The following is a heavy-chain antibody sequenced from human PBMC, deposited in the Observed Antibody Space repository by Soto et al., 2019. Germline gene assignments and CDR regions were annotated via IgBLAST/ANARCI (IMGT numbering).Heavy chain of an antibody. D-gene: IGHD6-6*01. V-gene: IGHV3-9*01. CDR1: GFTFDDYA. CDR2: ISWNSGSI. Sequence: EVQLVESGGGLVQPGRSLRLSCAASGFTFDDYAMHWVRQAPGKGLEWVSGISWNSGSIDYADSVKGRFTISRDNAKNSLYLQMNSLRAEDTALYYCAKDWDSSPSGIDYWGQGTLVTVSS. CDR3: AKDWDSSPSGIDY. J-gene: IGHJ4*02.